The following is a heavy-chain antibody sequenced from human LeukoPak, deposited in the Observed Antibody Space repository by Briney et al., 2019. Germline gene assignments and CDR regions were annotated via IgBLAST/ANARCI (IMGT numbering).Heavy chain of an antibody. J-gene: IGHJ4*02. D-gene: IGHD3-22*01. CDR3: ARELGGYYDY. V-gene: IGHV3-48*03. CDR1: GFTFSSYE. Sequence: GGSLRLSCAASGFTFSSYEMNWVRQAPGKGLEWVSYISSSGSTIYYADSVKGRFTISRDNAKNSLYLQMNSLRAEVTAVYYCARELGGYYDYWGQGTLVTVSS. CDR2: ISSSGSTI.